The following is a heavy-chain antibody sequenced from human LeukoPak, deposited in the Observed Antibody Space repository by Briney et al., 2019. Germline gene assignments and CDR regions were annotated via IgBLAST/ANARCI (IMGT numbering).Heavy chain of an antibody. V-gene: IGHV3-53*01. CDR2: IYSGGST. J-gene: IGHJ5*02. D-gene: IGHD4-23*01. Sequence: GGSLRLSCAASGFTVSSNYMSWVRQAPGKGLEWVSVIYSGGSTYYADSVKGRFTISRDNSKNSLYLQMNSLRAEDTAVYYCARDNSVEDTAWWFDPWGQGTLVTVSS. CDR1: GFTVSSNY. CDR3: ARDNSVEDTAWWFDP.